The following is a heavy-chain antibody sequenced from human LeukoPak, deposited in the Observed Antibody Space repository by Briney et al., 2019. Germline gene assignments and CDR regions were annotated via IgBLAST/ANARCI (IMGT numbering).Heavy chain of an antibody. D-gene: IGHD3-3*01. J-gene: IGHJ4*02. Sequence: ASVKVSCKASGYTFTGYYMHWVRQAPGQGLEWMGWINPNSGGTNYAQKFQGRVTMTSDTSISTAYMELSRLRPDDTAVYYCASLHWSGYYTGYWGQGTLVTVSS. CDR3: ASLHWSGYYTGY. CDR1: GYTFTGYY. CDR2: INPNSGGT. V-gene: IGHV1-2*02.